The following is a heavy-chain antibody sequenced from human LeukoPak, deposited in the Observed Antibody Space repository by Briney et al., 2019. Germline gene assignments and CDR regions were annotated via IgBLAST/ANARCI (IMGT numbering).Heavy chain of an antibody. Sequence: GGSLRLSCAASGFTINKYGIHWVRQAPGKGLEWVALISHDGENKFYADSVKGRFTISRDNSKNSLYLQMNSLAVEDTAVYYCTTPAAGPRAEYSQYWGQGTLVTVSS. CDR1: GFTINKYG. J-gene: IGHJ1*01. CDR3: TTPAAGPRAEYSQY. V-gene: IGHV3-30*02. CDR2: ISHDGENK. D-gene: IGHD6-13*01.